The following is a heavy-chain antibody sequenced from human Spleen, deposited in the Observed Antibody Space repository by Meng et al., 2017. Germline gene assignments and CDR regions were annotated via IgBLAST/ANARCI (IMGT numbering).Heavy chain of an antibody. J-gene: IGHJ4*02. V-gene: IGHV4-4*07. CDR3: ASDFGSGRHYYFDF. D-gene: IGHD3-10*01. CDR2: MSVSGSS. Sequence: SETLSLTCTVSGGSISRYHWNWIRQPAGKGLEWIGRMSVSGSSNQNSSLKGRATMSVDTSTNQFSLKLSSVTAADTAVYYCASDFGSGRHYYFDFWGQGMLVTVSS. CDR1: GGSISRYH.